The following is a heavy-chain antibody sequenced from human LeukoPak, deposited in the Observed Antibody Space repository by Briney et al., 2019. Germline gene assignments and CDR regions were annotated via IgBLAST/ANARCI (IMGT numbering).Heavy chain of an antibody. D-gene: IGHD6-13*01. V-gene: IGHV1-2*02. CDR3: ARVQQGGSSSRYEYNWFDP. CDR2: INPNSGGT. CDR1: GYTFTGYY. Sequence: ASVKVSCKASGYTFTGYYMHWVRQAPGQGLEWMGWINPNSGGTNYAQKFQGRVTMTRDTSISTAYMELSRLRSDDTAVYYCARVQQGGSSSRYEYNWFDPWGQGTLVTVSS. J-gene: IGHJ5*02.